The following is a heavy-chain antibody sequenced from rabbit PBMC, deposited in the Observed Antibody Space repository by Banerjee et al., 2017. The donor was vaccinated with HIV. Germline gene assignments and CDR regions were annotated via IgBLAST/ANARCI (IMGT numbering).Heavy chain of an antibody. J-gene: IGHJ4*01. V-gene: IGHV1S40*01. CDR2: IYTDFSAST. CDR3: ARDLAGVIGWNFKL. CDR1: GFTLSSYW. D-gene: IGHD4-1*01. Sequence: QSLEESGGGLVKPGASLTLTCTASGFTLSSYWMCWVRQVLGKGLEWIACIYTDFSASTYYASWAKGRFTISKTSSTTVTLQMTSLTAADTATYFCARDLAGVIGWNFKLWGPGTLVTVS.